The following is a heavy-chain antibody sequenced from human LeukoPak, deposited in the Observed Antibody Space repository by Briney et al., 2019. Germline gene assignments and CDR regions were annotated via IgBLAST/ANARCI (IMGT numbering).Heavy chain of an antibody. J-gene: IGHJ3*02. CDR1: GGTFSNYD. CDR3: ARGDSSGYSDDVLDI. CDR2: ISLIFGTT. Sequence: SVKVSCKASGGTFSNYDVSWVRQAPGQGLEWMGRISLIFGTTNYAQKFQGRLTITTDESTSTAYMELSSLRSEDTAVYYCARGDSSGYSDDVLDIWGQGTMVTVSS. V-gene: IGHV1-69*05. D-gene: IGHD3-22*01.